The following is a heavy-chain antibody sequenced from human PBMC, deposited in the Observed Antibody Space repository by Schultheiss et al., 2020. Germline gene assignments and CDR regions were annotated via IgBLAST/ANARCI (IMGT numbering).Heavy chain of an antibody. CDR2: IYYSGST. J-gene: IGHJ6*02. CDR1: GGSISSGGYY. V-gene: IGHV4-61*08. Sequence: SETLSLTCTVSGGSISSGGYYWSWIRQHPGKGLEWIGYIYYSGSTNYNPSLKSRVTISLDTSKNQFSLQLSSVTAADTAVYYCARRGDMDVWGQGTTVTVSS. CDR3: ARRGDMDV.